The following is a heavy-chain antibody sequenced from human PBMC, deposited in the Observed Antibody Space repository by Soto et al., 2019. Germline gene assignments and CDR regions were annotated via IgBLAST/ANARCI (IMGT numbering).Heavy chain of an antibody. J-gene: IGHJ6*01. CDR2: IYPTDSDT. V-gene: IGHV5-51*01. Sequence: EVKLVQSGAEVNKPGESLKISGKGSGYSFASYWIGWVRQMPGKGMEWMGIIYPTDSDTRYSPSFQGQVTISADKSITTAYLQSSSLKASDTAMYYCARHGRSGPEDTLDVWGQGTTVTVSS. CDR3: ARHGRSGPEDTLDV. D-gene: IGHD1-26*01. CDR1: GYSFASYW.